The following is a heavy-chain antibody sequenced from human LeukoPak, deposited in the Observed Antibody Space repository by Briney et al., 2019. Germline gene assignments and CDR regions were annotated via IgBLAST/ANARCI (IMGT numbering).Heavy chain of an antibody. CDR2: IYPGDSDT. J-gene: IGHJ4*02. D-gene: IGHD3-22*01. CDR3: ARGGGGYYDSSGYYNY. V-gene: IGHV5-51*01. CDR1: GYSFTSYW. Sequence: GEPLKISCKGSGYSFTSYWIGWVRQMPGKGLEWMGIIYPGDSDTRYSPSFQGQVTISADKSISTAYLQWSSLKASDTAMYYCARGGGGYYDSSGYYNYWGQGTLVTVSS.